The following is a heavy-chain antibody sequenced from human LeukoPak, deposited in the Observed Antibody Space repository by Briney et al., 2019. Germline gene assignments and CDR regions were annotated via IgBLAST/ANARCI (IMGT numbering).Heavy chain of an antibody. J-gene: IGHJ4*02. Sequence: SETLSLTCTVSGGSVSGYYWSWIRQPPGKGLEWIGYIHYSGSTNYNPSLKSRVTISVDTSKNQFSLKLNSVTAADTAVYYCARHGRVGCNFCDYWGQGTLVTVSA. CDR3: ARHGRVGCNFCDY. CDR1: GGSVSGYY. D-gene: IGHD5-24*01. V-gene: IGHV4-59*08. CDR2: IHYSGST.